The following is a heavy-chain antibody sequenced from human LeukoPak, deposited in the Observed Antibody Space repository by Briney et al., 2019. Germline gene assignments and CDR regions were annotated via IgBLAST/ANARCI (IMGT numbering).Heavy chain of an antibody. D-gene: IGHD3-10*01. CDR3: ARDGCASGSYGD. J-gene: IGHJ4*02. CDR1: GFTLGSYW. Sequence: GGSLRLSCAASGFTLGSYWMGWVRQAPGKGLEWVANINQDGSDKYYVDSVKGRFTISRDNAKNSLYLQMNTLRAEDTAVYYCARDGCASGSYGDWGQGTLVTVSS. CDR2: INQDGSDK. V-gene: IGHV3-7*04.